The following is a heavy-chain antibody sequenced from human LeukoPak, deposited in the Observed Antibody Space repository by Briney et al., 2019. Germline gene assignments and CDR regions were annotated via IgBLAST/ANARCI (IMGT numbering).Heavy chain of an antibody. CDR1: GGSISSSSYY. D-gene: IGHD6-19*01. J-gene: IGHJ4*02. Sequence: SETLSLTCTVSGGSISSSSYYWGWIRQPPGKGLEWIGSIYYSGSTYYNPSLKSRVTISVDTSKNQFSLKLSSVTAADTAVYYCARGRYQRTLDYWGQGTLVTVSS. CDR3: ARGRYQRTLDY. CDR2: IYYSGST. V-gene: IGHV4-39*01.